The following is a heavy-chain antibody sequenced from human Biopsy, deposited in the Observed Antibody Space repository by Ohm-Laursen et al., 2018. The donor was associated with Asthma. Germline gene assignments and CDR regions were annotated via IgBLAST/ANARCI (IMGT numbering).Heavy chain of an antibody. CDR1: GFTVSTNG. V-gene: IGHV3-53*01. J-gene: IGHJ4*02. Sequence: SLRLSCAAPGFTVSTNGMSWVRQPPGKGLEWVSVIYSGGGTYYADSVQGRFTISRDYSKNTLYLQMHSLRAEDTAVYYCARGDSSNWSHYYFDYWGQGTLVTVSS. CDR3: ARGDSSNWSHYYFDY. CDR2: IYSGGGT. D-gene: IGHD3-22*01.